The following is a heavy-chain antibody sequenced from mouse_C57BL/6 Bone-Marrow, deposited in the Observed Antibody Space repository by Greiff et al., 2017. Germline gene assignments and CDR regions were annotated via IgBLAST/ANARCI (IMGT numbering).Heavy chain of an antibody. CDR3: ARRGIYYGRYWYFDV. CDR2: INSDGGST. V-gene: IGHV5-2*01. CDR1: EYEFPSHD. Sequence: EVKLMESGGGLVQPGESLKLSCESNEYEFPSHDMSWVRKTPEKRLELVAAINSDGGSTYYPDTMERRFIISRDNTKKTLYLQMSSLRSEDTALYYCARRGIYYGRYWYFDVWGTGTTVTVSS. D-gene: IGHD1-2*01. J-gene: IGHJ1*03.